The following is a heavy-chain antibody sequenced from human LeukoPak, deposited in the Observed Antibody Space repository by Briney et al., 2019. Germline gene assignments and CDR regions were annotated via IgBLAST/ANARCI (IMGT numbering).Heavy chain of an antibody. Sequence: GASVKLSCTASGYAFTGNYGCLVRKAPGQGLGWMGWINPNSGGTNYAQKFLGRVTMTRDTSISTAYMELSRLRSDDTAVYYCAREFRRGGCSSTSCLDYWGQGTLVTVSS. CDR1: GYAFTGNY. CDR2: INPNSGGT. D-gene: IGHD2-2*01. CDR3: AREFRRGGCSSTSCLDY. J-gene: IGHJ4*02. V-gene: IGHV1-2*02.